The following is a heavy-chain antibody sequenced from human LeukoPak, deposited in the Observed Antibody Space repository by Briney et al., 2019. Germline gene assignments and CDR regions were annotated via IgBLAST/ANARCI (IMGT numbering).Heavy chain of an antibody. CDR2: IRYDGSNK. Sequence: GGSLRLSCAASGFTFSTSVMHWVRQAPGKGLEWVAFIRYDGSNKYYGDSVKGRFTISRDNSQNTLYLQMNSLRAEDTAVYYCAKGIVIVSATGVDYWGQRTMVTVSS. CDR3: AKGIVIVSATGVDY. V-gene: IGHV3-30*02. D-gene: IGHD2/OR15-2a*01. CDR1: GFTFSTSV. J-gene: IGHJ4*02.